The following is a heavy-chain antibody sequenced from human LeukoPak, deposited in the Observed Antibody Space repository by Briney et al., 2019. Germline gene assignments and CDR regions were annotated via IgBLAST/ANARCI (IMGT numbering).Heavy chain of an antibody. Sequence: ASVKVSCKASGYTFTSYGISWVRQAPGQGLEWMGWISAYNGNTNYAQKLQGRVTMTTDTSTSTAYMELRSLRSDDTAVYYCARDGPRPSSGWFDPWDQGTLVTVSS. CDR1: GYTFTSYG. V-gene: IGHV1-18*01. D-gene: IGHD6-6*01. CDR3: ARDGPRPSSGWFDP. CDR2: ISAYNGNT. J-gene: IGHJ5*02.